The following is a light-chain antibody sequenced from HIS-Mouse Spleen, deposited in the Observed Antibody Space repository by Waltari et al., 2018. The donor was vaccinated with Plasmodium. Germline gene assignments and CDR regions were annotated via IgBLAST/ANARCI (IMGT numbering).Light chain of an antibody. CDR2: AAS. J-gene: IGKJ1*01. CDR3: QQSYSTWT. V-gene: IGKV1-39*01. CDR1: QSISSY. Sequence: DIQMTQSPSSLSASVGDRVTITCRASQSISSYLNWYQQKPGKAPKLLIYAASSLQSWVPYRFSGSGSVHAFTLSISSLQPEDFSTYYCQQSYSTWTFGQGTKVEIK.